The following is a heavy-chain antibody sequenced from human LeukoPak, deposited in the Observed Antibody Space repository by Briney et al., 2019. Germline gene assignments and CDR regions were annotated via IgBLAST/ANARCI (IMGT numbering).Heavy chain of an antibody. CDR2: MIYDGRLI. CDR3: XRXPSYXALDY. CDR1: GFTFSTSW. J-gene: IGHJ4*02. V-gene: IGHV3-7*01. Sequence: PGGSLRLSCAASGFTFSTSWMSWVRQAPGKGLEWVANMIYDGRLIYYVDFVKGRFTISRDNAKNSLYLQMNSLRADDTAVYYCXRXPSYXALDYWGQGTLVTVSS.